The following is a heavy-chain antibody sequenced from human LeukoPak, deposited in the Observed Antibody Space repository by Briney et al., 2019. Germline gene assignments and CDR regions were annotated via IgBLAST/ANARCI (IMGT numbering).Heavy chain of an antibody. V-gene: IGHV3-7*01. J-gene: IGHJ4*02. CDR2: IKEDGSEK. D-gene: IGHD2-15*01. CDR1: GFTFSSYW. CDR3: AREGDYYCSGGSCYDY. Sequence: GGSLRLSCAASGFTFSSYWMSWVRQAPGKWLEWVANIKEDGSEKYYVDSVKGRFTISRDNAKNSVYLQMNSLRAEDTAVYYCAREGDYYCSGGSCYDYWGQGTLVTVSS.